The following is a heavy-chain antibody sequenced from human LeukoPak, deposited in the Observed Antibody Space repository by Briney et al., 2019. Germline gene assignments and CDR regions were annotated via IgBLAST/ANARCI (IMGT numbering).Heavy chain of an antibody. CDR2: IYYSGST. CDR3: ARSTVTTSFGDYFDS. Sequence: SETLSLTCTVSGGSISSYYWSWIRQPPGKGLEWIGYIYYSGSTNYNPSLKSRVTISLDTSKNQFSLKLSSVTAADTAVYYCARSTVTTSFGDYFDSWGQGTLITVSS. CDR1: GGSISSYY. J-gene: IGHJ4*02. V-gene: IGHV4-59*01. D-gene: IGHD4-17*01.